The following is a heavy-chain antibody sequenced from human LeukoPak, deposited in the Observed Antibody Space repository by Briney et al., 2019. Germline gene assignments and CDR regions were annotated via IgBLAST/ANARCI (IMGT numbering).Heavy chain of an antibody. V-gene: IGHV4-38-2*02. J-gene: IGHJ4*02. D-gene: IGHD4-23*01. CDR3: ARDRGGYSDY. CDR2: IYHSGST. Sequence: SETLSLTCTVSGYSISSGYYWGWIRQPPGKGLEWIGSIYHSGSTYYNPSLKSRVTISVDTSKNQFSLNLSSVTAADTAVYYCARDRGGYSDYWGQGTLVTVSS. CDR1: GYSISSGYY.